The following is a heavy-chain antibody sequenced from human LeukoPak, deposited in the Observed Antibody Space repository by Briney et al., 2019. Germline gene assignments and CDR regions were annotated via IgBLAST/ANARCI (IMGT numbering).Heavy chain of an antibody. CDR1: GFTFSRHA. CDR3: AKGDDIGKLPTRAYYLDN. J-gene: IGHJ4*02. CDR2: TGLNSVNT. V-gene: IGHV3-23*01. Sequence: GGSLRLACAASGFTFSRHAMSWVRQAPGKGLEWVSTTGLNSVNTLCAESVQGRFSISRDNSKNTLDLQMDNLRVDDTAVYYCAKGDDIGKLPTRAYYLDNWGQGTLVTVSS. D-gene: IGHD1-7*01.